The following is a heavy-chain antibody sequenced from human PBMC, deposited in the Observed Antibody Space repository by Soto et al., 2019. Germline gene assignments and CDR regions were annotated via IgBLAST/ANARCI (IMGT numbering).Heavy chain of an antibody. J-gene: IGHJ6*02. D-gene: IGHD2-2*01. V-gene: IGHV4-34*01. Sequence: QVQLQQWGAGLLKPSETLSLTCAVYGGSFSGYYWSWIRQPPGKGLEWIGEINHSGSTNYNPSLKSRVTLSVDTSKNQFPLKLSSVTAADTAVYYCARVYCSSTSCRGGVYYYYGMDVWGQGTTVTVSS. CDR3: ARVYCSSTSCRGGVYYYYGMDV. CDR1: GGSFSGYY. CDR2: INHSGST.